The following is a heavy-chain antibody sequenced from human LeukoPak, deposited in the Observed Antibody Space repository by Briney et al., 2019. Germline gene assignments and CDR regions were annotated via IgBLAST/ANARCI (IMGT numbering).Heavy chain of an antibody. CDR1: GFAVSSSY. V-gene: IGHV3-66*01. CDR3: VGEQLYFDY. D-gene: IGHD1-1*01. Sequence: GGSLRLSCAVSGFAVSSSYMSWVRQAPGKGLEWVSVIYRDGTTYYAGSVKGRFTISRDNSKNTLYLQMNSLRAEDTAVYYCVGEQLYFDYWGQGTLVTVSS. CDR2: IYRDGTT. J-gene: IGHJ4*02.